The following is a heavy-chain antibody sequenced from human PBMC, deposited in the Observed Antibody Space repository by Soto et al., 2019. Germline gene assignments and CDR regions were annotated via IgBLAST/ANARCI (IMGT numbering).Heavy chain of an antibody. J-gene: IGHJ4*02. CDR3: ARSVGAALSDY. V-gene: IGHV1-3*01. CDR1: GYTFTSYA. CDR2: INVGNGNT. Sequence: ASVKVSCKASGYTFTSYAIHWVRQAPGQRLEWMGWINVGNGNTKYSQKFQGRVTITRDTSASTAYMELSSLRSEDTAVYYCARSVGAALSDYWGQGTLVTVSS. D-gene: IGHD1-26*01.